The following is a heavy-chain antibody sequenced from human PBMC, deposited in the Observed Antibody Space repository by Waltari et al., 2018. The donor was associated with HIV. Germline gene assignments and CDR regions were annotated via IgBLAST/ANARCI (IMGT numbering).Heavy chain of an antibody. V-gene: IGHV4-30-2*01. CDR1: GGSISSGGYS. D-gene: IGHD3-22*01. J-gene: IGHJ4*02. Sequence: QLQLQESGSGLVKPSQTLSLTCAVSGGSISSGGYSWSWIRQPPGKGLEWIGYIYPDGRTEYNPSLKSRVTISVDRAKNQFSLKLSSVTAADTAVYYCARGRYYDSSGYYYYYFDYWGQGTLVTVSS. CDR2: IYPDGRT. CDR3: ARGRYYDSSGYYYYYFDY.